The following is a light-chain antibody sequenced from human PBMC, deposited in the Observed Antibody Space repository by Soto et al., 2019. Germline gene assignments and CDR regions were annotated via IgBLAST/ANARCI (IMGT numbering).Light chain of an antibody. CDR3: QHYNNWPPWA. J-gene: IGKJ1*01. CDR2: GAS. V-gene: IGKV3-15*01. Sequence: EIVMTQSPATLSVSPGERATLSCRASRSVSSNLAWYQQKPGQAPRLLIYGASTRATGIPARFSGSGSGTDFTLTTSTLQSKDFAVYDCQHYNNWPPWAFGQGTKV. CDR1: RSVSSN.